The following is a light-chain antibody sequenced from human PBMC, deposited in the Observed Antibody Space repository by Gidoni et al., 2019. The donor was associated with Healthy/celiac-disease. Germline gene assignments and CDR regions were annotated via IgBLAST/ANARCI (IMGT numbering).Light chain of an antibody. CDR1: QSVSSY. Sequence: EIVLTQSPATLSLSPGERATLSCRASQSVSSYLAWSQQKPGKAPRLLIYDAANRATGIPARFSGSGSGTDFTLTISSLEPEDFAVYYCQQRSNWLVTFGQGTKLEIK. V-gene: IGKV3-11*01. CDR3: QQRSNWLVT. J-gene: IGKJ2*01. CDR2: DAA.